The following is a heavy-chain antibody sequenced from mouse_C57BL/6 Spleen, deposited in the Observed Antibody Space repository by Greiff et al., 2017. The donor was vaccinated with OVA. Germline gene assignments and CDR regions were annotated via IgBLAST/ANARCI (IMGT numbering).Heavy chain of an antibody. Sequence: QVQLQQPGAELVRPGSSVKLSCKASGYTFTSYWMHWVKQRPIQGLEWIGNIDPSDSETHYNQKFKGKAILTADKSSSTAYMELRSLTSEDSAVYYCTRFYYYGSSYDYWGQGTTLTVSS. CDR2: IDPSDSET. CDR3: TRFYYYGSSYDY. CDR1: GYTFTSYW. V-gene: IGHV1-52*01. J-gene: IGHJ2*01. D-gene: IGHD1-1*01.